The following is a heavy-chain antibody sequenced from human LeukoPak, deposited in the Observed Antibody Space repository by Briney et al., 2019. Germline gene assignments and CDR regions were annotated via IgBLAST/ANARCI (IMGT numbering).Heavy chain of an antibody. CDR1: GGSFSGYY. Sequence: SETLSLTCAVYGGSFSGYYWSWTRQPPGKGLEWIGEINHSGSTNYNPSLKSRVTISVDTSKNQFSLKLSSVTAADTAVYYCARASPELRYFDWSYYYYYYMDVWGKGTTVTVSS. D-gene: IGHD3-9*01. V-gene: IGHV4-34*01. CDR2: INHSGST. CDR3: ARASPELRYFDWSYYYYYYMDV. J-gene: IGHJ6*03.